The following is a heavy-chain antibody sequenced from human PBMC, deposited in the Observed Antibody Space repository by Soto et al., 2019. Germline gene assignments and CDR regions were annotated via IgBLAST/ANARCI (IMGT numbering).Heavy chain of an antibody. CDR2: IIPILGIA. V-gene: IGHV1-69*02. D-gene: IGHD3-22*01. CDR3: ARPVINYDSSGYYLNDAFDI. J-gene: IGHJ3*02. Sequence: SVKVSCKASGGSFSSYTISWVRQAPGQGLEWMGRIIPILGIANYAQKFQGRVTITADKSTSTAYMELSSLRSEDTAVYYCARPVINYDSSGYYLNDAFDIWGQGTMVTVSS. CDR1: GGSFSSYT.